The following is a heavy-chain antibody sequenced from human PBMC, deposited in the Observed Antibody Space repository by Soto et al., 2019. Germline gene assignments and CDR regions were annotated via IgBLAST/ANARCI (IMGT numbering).Heavy chain of an antibody. CDR1: GFTFSSNW. Sequence: EVQLVESGGDLVQPGGSLRLSCEASGFTFSSNWMHWVRQGPGKGLVWVSRMNPDGSTRGYADSVKGRFTISRDNPRNTVFLQMSSLRAEDTAVYYCASGGEVGAGQYYLDDSWGQGTLVTVSS. CDR2: MNPDGSTR. J-gene: IGHJ4*02. D-gene: IGHD2-21*01. V-gene: IGHV3-74*01. CDR3: ASGGEVGAGQYYLDDS.